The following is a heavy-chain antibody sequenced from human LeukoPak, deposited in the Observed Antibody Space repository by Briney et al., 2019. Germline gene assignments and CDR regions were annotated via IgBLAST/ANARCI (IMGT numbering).Heavy chain of an antibody. D-gene: IGHD1-26*01. Sequence: GGSLRLSCAASGFTFSTYWMTWVRQAPGKGLEWVANIKQDGSEKYYVDPVKGRFTISRDNAKNSLYLQMNSLRAEDTAVYYCARDLVHSGSYQGSAGTDYWGQGTLVTVSS. V-gene: IGHV3-7*01. CDR1: GFTFSTYW. CDR2: IKQDGSEK. J-gene: IGHJ4*02. CDR3: ARDLVHSGSYQGSAGTDY.